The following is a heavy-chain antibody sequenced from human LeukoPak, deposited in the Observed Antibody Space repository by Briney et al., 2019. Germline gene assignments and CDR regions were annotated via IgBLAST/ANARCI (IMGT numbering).Heavy chain of an antibody. V-gene: IGHV1-8*01. CDR2: MNPNSGNT. Sequence: GASVKVSCKASGYTFTSYDINWVRQATGQGLEWMGWMNPNSGNTGYAQKFQGRATMTRNTSISTAYMELSSLRSEDTAVYYCARVNYYDSSGYKDYWGQGTLVTVSS. CDR1: GYTFTSYD. CDR3: ARVNYYDSSGYKDY. D-gene: IGHD3-22*01. J-gene: IGHJ4*02.